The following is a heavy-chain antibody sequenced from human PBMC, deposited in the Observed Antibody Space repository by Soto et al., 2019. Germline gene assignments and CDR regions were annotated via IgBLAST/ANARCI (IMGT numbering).Heavy chain of an antibody. Sequence: EVQLVQSGAEVKKPGESLRISCKGSGYSFTSYWISWVRQMPGKGLEWMGRIDPSDSYTNYSPSFQGHVTISADKSISTAYLQWSSLKASDTAMYYCARQDYGSGSSPQRDYYYYGMDVWGQGTTVTVSS. J-gene: IGHJ6*02. CDR2: IDPSDSYT. CDR3: ARQDYGSGSSPQRDYYYYGMDV. D-gene: IGHD3-10*01. V-gene: IGHV5-10-1*01. CDR1: GYSFTSYW.